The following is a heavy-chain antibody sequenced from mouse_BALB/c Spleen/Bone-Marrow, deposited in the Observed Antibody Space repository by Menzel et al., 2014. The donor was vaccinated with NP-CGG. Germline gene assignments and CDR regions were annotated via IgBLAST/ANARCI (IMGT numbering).Heavy chain of an antibody. V-gene: IGHV1-18*01. CDR2: INPNNGGT. CDR1: GYTFTEYT. D-gene: IGHD2-3*01. Sequence: EVQLQQSGPELVKPGASVEISCKTSGYTFTEYTMHWVKQSHVKSLEWIGGINPNNGGTSYNQKFKGKATWTVDKSSSTAYMELRSLTSEDSAVYYCARGWLLRHYFDYWGQGTTLTVSS. CDR3: ARGWLLRHYFDY. J-gene: IGHJ2*01.